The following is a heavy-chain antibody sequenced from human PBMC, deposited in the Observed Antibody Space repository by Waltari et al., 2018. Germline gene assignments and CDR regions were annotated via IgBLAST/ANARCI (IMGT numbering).Heavy chain of an antibody. D-gene: IGHD6-13*01. V-gene: IGHV4-39*01. CDR1: VASISSRHYD. CDR2: ISYSVTT. Sequence: QVQLQESGPGLVKPSETLSLICSVSVASISSRHYDWDWVRQPQGKGLEWIGSISYSVTTYYNPSLKSRLTISVDTSKNQFSLRLSSLTAADTAVYYCARSPGIALPDHLEENWFDPWGQGTLVTVSS. J-gene: IGHJ5*02. CDR3: ARSPGIALPDHLEENWFDP.